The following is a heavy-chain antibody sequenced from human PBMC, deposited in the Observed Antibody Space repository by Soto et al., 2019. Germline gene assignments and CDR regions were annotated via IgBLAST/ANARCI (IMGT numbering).Heavy chain of an antibody. D-gene: IGHD6-19*01. J-gene: IGHJ4*02. CDR2: ISSSSSYI. V-gene: IGHV3-21*01. Sequence: EVQLVESGGGLVKPGGSLRLSCAASGFTFSSYSMNWVRQAPGKGLEWVSSISSSSSYIYYADSVKGRFTISRDNAKNSLYLQMNSLRAEDTAVYYCARDDGGIGWSKDYWGQGTLVTVSS. CDR1: GFTFSSYS. CDR3: ARDDGGIGWSKDY.